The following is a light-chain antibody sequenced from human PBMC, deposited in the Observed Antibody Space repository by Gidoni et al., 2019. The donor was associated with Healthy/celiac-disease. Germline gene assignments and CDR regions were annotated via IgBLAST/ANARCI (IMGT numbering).Light chain of an antibody. Sequence: DIQMTQSPSSLSASVGDRVNITCRARQSISSDLNWYQQKTGKAPKLLIYAASSLQSGVPSRFSGSGSGTDFTLTISSLQPEDFATYYCQHSYSTPWTFGQGTKVEIK. J-gene: IGKJ1*01. CDR3: QHSYSTPWT. CDR1: QSISSD. CDR2: AAS. V-gene: IGKV1-39*01.